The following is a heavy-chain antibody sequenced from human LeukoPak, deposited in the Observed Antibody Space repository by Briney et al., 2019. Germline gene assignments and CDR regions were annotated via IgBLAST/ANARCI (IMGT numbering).Heavy chain of an antibody. CDR1: GYTFTGYY. J-gene: IGHJ4*02. CDR3: ARTAAAGRIDY. Sequence: ASVKVSCKASGYTFTGYYMHWVRQAPGQGLEWMGRINPNSGGTNYAQKFQGRVTMTRDTSISTAYMELSRLRSDDKAVYYCARTAAAGRIDYWGQGTLVTVSS. CDR2: INPNSGGT. V-gene: IGHV1-2*06. D-gene: IGHD6-13*01.